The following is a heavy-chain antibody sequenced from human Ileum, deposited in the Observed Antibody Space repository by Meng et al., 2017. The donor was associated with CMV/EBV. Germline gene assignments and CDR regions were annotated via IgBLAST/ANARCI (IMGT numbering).Heavy chain of an antibody. D-gene: IGHD3-3*01. J-gene: IGHJ5*02. CDR2: IIPIFGTA. CDR3: ARCITIFGVVNGIGWFDP. CDR1: TFSRYD. Sequence: TFSRYDISWVRQAPGQGLEWMGGIIPIFGTANYAQKFQGRVTITTDESTSTAYMELSSLRSEDTAVYYCARCITIFGVVNGIGWFDPWGQGTLVTVSS. V-gene: IGHV1-69*05.